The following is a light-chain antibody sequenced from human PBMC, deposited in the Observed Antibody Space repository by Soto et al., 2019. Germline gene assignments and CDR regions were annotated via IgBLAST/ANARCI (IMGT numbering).Light chain of an antibody. CDR2: AAS. CDR1: QKINNN. Sequence: EIVMTQSPATLSVSLGERATLSCRASQKINNNLAWYQQKPGQAPRLLISAASTSATGVPARFSGSGSETEFTLTLSSLQSEDSAVYYCQQYHNWTPLTFGGGTKVEIK. V-gene: IGKV3-15*01. J-gene: IGKJ4*01. CDR3: QQYHNWTPLT.